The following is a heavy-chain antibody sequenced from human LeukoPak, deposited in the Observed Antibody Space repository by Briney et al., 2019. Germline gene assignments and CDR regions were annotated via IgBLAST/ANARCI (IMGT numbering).Heavy chain of an antibody. CDR1: GFTFSSYE. CDR3: ARGRDGDYVPLDY. D-gene: IGHD4-17*01. CDR2: ISSSGSTT. V-gene: IGHV3-48*03. J-gene: IGHJ4*02. Sequence: GGSLRLSCAASGFTFSSYEMNWVRQAPGKGLEWVLYISSSGSTTYYADSVKGRFTISRDNAKKSLYLQMNSLRAEDTAVYYCARGRDGDYVPLDYWGQGTLVTVSS.